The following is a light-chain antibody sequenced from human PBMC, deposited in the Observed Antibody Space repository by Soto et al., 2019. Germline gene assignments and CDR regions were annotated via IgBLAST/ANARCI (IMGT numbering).Light chain of an antibody. CDR1: QSVGTW. CDR2: KAS. J-gene: IGKJ1*01. CDR3: QEYNSYSRT. V-gene: IGKV1-5*03. Sequence: DIQMTQSPSTLSASVGGRVTITCRASQSVGTWVAWYQQKPGKAPKLLIYKASTLKSGVPSRFSGSGSGTEFTLTISSLQPDDFATYYCQEYNSYSRTFGQGTKVDI.